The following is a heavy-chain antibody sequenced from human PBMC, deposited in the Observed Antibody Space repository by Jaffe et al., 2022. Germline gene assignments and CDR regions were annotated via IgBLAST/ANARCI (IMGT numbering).Heavy chain of an antibody. CDR1: GFTFSSYS. J-gene: IGHJ5*02. D-gene: IGHD4-17*01. Sequence: EVQLVESGGGLVKPGGSLRLSCAASGFTFSSYSMNWVRQAPGKGLEWVSSISSSSSYIYYADSVKGRFTISRDNAKNSLYLQMNSLRAEDTAVYYCARGIHDYGDYALNWFDPWGQGTLVTVSS. V-gene: IGHV3-21*01. CDR3: ARGIHDYGDYALNWFDP. CDR2: ISSSSSYI.